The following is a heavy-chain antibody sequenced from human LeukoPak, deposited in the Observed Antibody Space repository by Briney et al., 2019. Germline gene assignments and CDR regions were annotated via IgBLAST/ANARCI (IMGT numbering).Heavy chain of an antibody. V-gene: IGHV3-23*01. CDR2: IHSRGATT. CDR1: GFTFSHYA. J-gene: IGHJ6*02. Sequence: PGGSLRLSCVASGFTFSHYAMSWVRQAPGKGLEWVSGIHSRGATTYHSESVKGRFTISRDNSGNTLFLQMSSLRPEDTAVYYCARDRYGMDVWGQGTTVTVSS. CDR3: ARDRYGMDV.